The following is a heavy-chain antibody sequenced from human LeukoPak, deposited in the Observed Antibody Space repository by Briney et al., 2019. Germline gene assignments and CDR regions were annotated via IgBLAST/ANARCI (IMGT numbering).Heavy chain of an antibody. Sequence: PSDTLSLTCSVSAGSISTYYWSWIRQPPGKGLEWIGYIDYSGSTNYNPSLKSRVTISVDMSKNQFSLKLTSVTAADTAVYYCARDSPEGFGRFDPWGQGSLVTVSS. CDR1: AGSISTYY. CDR3: ARDSPEGFGRFDP. V-gene: IGHV4-59*01. J-gene: IGHJ5*02. D-gene: IGHD3-10*01. CDR2: IDYSGST.